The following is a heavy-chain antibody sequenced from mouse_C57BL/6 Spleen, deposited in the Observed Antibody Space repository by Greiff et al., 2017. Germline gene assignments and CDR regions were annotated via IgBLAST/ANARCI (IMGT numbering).Heavy chain of an antibody. V-gene: IGHV1-81*01. D-gene: IGHD1-1*01. J-gene: IGHJ4*01. CDR1: GYTFTSYG. CDR3: ARRELLEKDYAMCY. Sequence: VQLQQSGAELARPGASVKLSCKASGYTFTSYGISWVKQRTGQGLEWIGEIYPRSGNTYYNEKFKGKATLTADKSSRTAYMELRSLTSEDSAVYFCARRELLEKDYAMCYWGQGTTVTFS. CDR2: IYPRSGNT.